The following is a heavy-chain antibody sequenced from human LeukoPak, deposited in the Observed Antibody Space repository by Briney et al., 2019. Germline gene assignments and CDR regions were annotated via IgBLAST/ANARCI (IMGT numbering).Heavy chain of an antibody. CDR3: ARDPLYSGYGNNWFDP. V-gene: IGHV3-74*01. J-gene: IGHJ5*02. Sequence: GGSLRLSCAASGFIFSSYWMHWVRQAPGKGLVWVSRINSDGSSTSYADSVKGRFTISRDNAKNTLYLQMNSLRAEDTAAYYCARDPLYSGYGNNWFDPWGQGTLVTVSS. D-gene: IGHD5-12*01. CDR1: GFIFSSYW. CDR2: INSDGSST.